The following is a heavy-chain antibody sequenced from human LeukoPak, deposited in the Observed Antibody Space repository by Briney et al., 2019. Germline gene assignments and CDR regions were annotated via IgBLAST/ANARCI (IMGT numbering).Heavy chain of an antibody. CDR3: ARVDSYYWNCEGWLDP. CDR2: IRYDGSNK. J-gene: IGHJ5*02. Sequence: PGGSLRLSCAASGFTFSSYGMHWVRQAPGKGLEWVAFIRYDGSNKYYADSVKGRFTISRDNAKDSLYLQMNSLRAEDTAVYYCARVDSYYWNCEGWLDPWGQGTLVTVSS. V-gene: IGHV3-30*02. CDR1: GFTFSSYG. D-gene: IGHD1-7*01.